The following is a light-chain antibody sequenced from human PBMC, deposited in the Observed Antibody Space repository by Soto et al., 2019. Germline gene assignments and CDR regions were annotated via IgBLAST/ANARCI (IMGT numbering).Light chain of an antibody. CDR1: NSNIGTNT. V-gene: IGLV1-44*01. CDR3: AACDDSLGAYV. CDR2: SNN. Sequence: RPTSASGTAGQTGAGSGTGSNSNIGTNTVNWYQQLPGTAPRLLIYSNNQRPSGVPHRFSCSKTGTSASLAIGWRQSEDGADYYYAACDDSLGAYVFGTGTRVTVL. J-gene: IGLJ1*01.